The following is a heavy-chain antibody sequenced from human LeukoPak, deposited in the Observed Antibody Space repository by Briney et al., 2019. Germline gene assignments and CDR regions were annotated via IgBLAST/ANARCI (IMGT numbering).Heavy chain of an antibody. V-gene: IGHV4-39*01. CDR3: ARTLGIAAAGTIWFDP. J-gene: IGHJ5*02. CDR1: GGSISSSSYY. Sequence: SETLSLTCTVSGGSISSSSYYWGWIRQPPGKGLEGIGSIYYSVSTYYNPSLKSRVTISVDTSKNQFSLKLSFVTAADTAVYYCARTLGIAAAGTIWFDPWGQGTLVTVSS. CDR2: IYYSVST. D-gene: IGHD6-13*01.